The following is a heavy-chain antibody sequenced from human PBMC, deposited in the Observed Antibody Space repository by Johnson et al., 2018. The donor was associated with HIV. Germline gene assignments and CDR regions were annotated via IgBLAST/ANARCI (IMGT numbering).Heavy chain of an antibody. J-gene: IGHJ3*02. CDR3: ARGLPYYYDSSSYFVRVVAGAFDI. V-gene: IGHV3-66*01. Sequence: VQLVESGGGVVQPGRSLRLSCAASGFTVSSNYMSWVRQAPGKGLEWVSVIYSGGSTYYADSVKGRFTISRDNSTNTLYRQMHSLRAEDTAVYNCARGLPYYYDSSSYFVRVVAGAFDIWGQGTLVTVSS. D-gene: IGHD3-22*01. CDR1: GFTVSSNY. CDR2: IYSGGST.